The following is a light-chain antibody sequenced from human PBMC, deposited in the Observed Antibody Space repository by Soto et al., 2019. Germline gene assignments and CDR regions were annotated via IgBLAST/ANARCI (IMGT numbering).Light chain of an antibody. CDR2: DAY. CDR3: QQRHMWPIT. J-gene: IGKJ5*01. Sequence: EVVLTQSPVTLSLSPGERATLSCRASQSFRGLLAWYQQKPGQAPSLLIYDAYNRATGIPTRFSGSGSGTDFTFTISSLEPEDSAVYYFQQRHMWPITFGQGTRLEIK. CDR1: QSFRGL. V-gene: IGKV3-11*01.